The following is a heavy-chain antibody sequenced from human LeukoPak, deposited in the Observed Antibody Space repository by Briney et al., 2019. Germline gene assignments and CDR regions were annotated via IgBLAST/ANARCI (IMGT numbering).Heavy chain of an antibody. J-gene: IGHJ4*02. CDR3: AKDISVAAAEGGDFDY. D-gene: IGHD6-13*01. CDR2: ISWNSGSI. V-gene: IGHV3-9*01. Sequence: GGSLRLSRAASGFIFDDYAMHWVRQAPGKGLEWVSGISWNSGSINYADSVKGRFAISRDNAKNSLYLQMNSLRPEDTALYYCAKDISVAAAEGGDFDYLGQGTLVTVSS. CDR1: GFIFDDYA.